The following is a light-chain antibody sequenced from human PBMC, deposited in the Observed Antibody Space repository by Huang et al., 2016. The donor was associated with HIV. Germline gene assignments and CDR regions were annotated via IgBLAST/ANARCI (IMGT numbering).Light chain of an antibody. V-gene: IGKV3-11*01. CDR3: QQRSNGIT. Sequence: EFVLTQSPATLSLSPGDRATLSCRASQSVNSYLAWYQQKPGQAPRLLIYDASSRATGIPARFSGSGSGTDFTLTISSLEPEDVAVYYCQQRSNGITFGQGTRLEIK. CDR2: DAS. CDR1: QSVNSY. J-gene: IGKJ5*01.